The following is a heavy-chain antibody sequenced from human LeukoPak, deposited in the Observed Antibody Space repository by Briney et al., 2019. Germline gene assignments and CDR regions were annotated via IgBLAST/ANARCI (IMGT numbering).Heavy chain of an antibody. CDR1: GGSFSGYY. J-gene: IGHJ5*02. Sequence: SETLSLTCAVYGGSFSGYYWSWIRQPPGKGLGWIGEINHSGSTNYNPSLKSRVTISVDTSKNQFSLKLSSVTAADTAVYYCARGVPRITIFGVVTGNWFDPWGQGTLVTVSS. V-gene: IGHV4-34*01. CDR3: ARGVPRITIFGVVTGNWFDP. D-gene: IGHD3-3*01. CDR2: INHSGST.